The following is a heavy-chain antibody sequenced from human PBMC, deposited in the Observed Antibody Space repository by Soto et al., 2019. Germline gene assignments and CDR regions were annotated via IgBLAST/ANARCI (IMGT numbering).Heavy chain of an antibody. Sequence: SRITASSDWLKKNPSRGLEWLGRTYFRSKWYNDYAVSVKSRIIINPDTSNNQFSLQLNSVTPEDTAVYFCAKGDNLGPKTGYAFDPWGQGIMVTVSS. J-gene: IGHJ5*02. D-gene: IGHD5-12*01. CDR3: AKGDNLGPKTGYAFDP. CDR1: SRITAS. V-gene: IGHV6-1*01. CDR2: TYFRSKWYN.